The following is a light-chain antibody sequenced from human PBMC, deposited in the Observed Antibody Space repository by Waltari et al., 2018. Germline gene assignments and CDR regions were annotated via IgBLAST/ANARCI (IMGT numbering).Light chain of an antibody. CDR2: RAS. CDR3: QQYHTDKT. Sequence: DIQLIQSPSTLSASVGDTVTITCRASQTVTSWLAWYQQKPGKAPKLLIYRASTLENGVPARFSGSGFATVFTLTISSLQPDDFATYYCQQYHTDKTFGQGTKVEIK. CDR1: QTVTSW. V-gene: IGKV1-5*03. J-gene: IGKJ2*01.